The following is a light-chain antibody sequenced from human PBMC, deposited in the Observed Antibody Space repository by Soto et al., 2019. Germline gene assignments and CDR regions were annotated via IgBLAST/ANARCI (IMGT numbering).Light chain of an antibody. CDR1: QSVSNN. J-gene: IGKJ2*01. Sequence: EIVMTQSPDTLSVSPGERATLSCRASQSVSNNLAWYQQRPGQAPRLLISAAFTRAAGLPARFSGGKSGTEFTLTISSLQSEDFAVYFCQQYYNWPYTFGQGTNLEIK. V-gene: IGKV3-15*01. CDR3: QQYYNWPYT. CDR2: AAF.